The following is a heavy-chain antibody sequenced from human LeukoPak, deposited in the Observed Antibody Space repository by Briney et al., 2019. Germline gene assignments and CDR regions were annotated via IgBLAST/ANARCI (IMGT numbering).Heavy chain of an antibody. J-gene: IGHJ4*02. D-gene: IGHD3-9*01. CDR3: AKARPSSILRYFDWLLPFAY. V-gene: IGHV3-30*18. CDR1: GFTFSSYG. CDR2: ILYDGSNK. Sequence: PGRSLRLSCAASGFTFSSYGMHWVRQAPGKGLEWLAVILYDGSNKYYADSVKGRFTISRDNSKNTLYLQMNSLRPEDTAVYYCAKARPSSILRYFDWLLPFAYWGQGTLVTVSS.